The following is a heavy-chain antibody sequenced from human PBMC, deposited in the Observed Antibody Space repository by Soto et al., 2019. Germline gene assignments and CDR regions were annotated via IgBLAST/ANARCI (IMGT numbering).Heavy chain of an antibody. V-gene: IGHV1-69*13. J-gene: IGHJ3*01. CDR3: ARTGYCGGACSSNRLMTH. CDR1: GGTFSSYA. Sequence: SVKVSCKASGGTFSSYAISWVRQAPGQGLGWMGGIIPIFGTANYAHKFQGRVTITADESTSTAYMELGSLRSEDTAVYYCARTGYCGGACSSNRLMTHRGQGTMVTASS. D-gene: IGHD2-21*02. CDR2: IIPIFGTA.